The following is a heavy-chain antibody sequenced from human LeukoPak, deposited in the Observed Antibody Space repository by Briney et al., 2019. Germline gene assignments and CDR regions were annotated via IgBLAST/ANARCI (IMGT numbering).Heavy chain of an antibody. CDR1: GFTFSNYP. Sequence: PGGSLRLSCAASGFTFSNYPMHWVRQAPGKGLEWVAVISYDGSNKYYADSVKGRFTISRDNSKNTLYLQMNSLRAEDTAVYYCAKQVLGIAAAPLDVWGKGTTVTVSS. CDR3: AKQVLGIAAAPLDV. CDR2: ISYDGSNK. D-gene: IGHD6-13*01. J-gene: IGHJ6*04. V-gene: IGHV3-30*18.